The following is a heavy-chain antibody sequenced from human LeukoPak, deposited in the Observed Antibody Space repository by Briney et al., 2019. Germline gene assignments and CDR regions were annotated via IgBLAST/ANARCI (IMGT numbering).Heavy chain of an antibody. CDR3: ARKRTSSGWYSLDY. CDR2: IYYTGIT. V-gene: IGHV4-59*01. Sequence: PSETLSLTCTVPGGSISSYYWSWIRQPPGKGLEWIGYIYYTGITNYNPSLKSRVTISVDASKNQFSLELTSVTAADTAIYYCARKRTSSGWYSLDYWGQGTLVTVSS. J-gene: IGHJ4*02. CDR1: GGSISSYY. D-gene: IGHD6-19*01.